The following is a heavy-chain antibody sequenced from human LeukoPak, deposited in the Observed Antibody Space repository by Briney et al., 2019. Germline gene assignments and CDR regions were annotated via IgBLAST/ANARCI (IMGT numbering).Heavy chain of an antibody. V-gene: IGHV3-7*05. Sequence: PGGSLRLSCADSGFTFSSFWMSWVRQAPGKGLEWVANIKQDGGVKNYVDSVKGRFTISRDNAKNSLYLQMDSLRAEDMAVYYCTRQTERDAYNRYWGQGTLVTVSS. CDR2: IKQDGGVK. J-gene: IGHJ4*02. D-gene: IGHD5-24*01. CDR3: TRQTERDAYNRY. CDR1: GFTFSSFW.